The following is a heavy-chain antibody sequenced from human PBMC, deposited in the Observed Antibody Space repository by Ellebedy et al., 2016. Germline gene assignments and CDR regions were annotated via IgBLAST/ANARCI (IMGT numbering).Heavy chain of an antibody. CDR2: INHSGST. CDR3: ARGRDYGGNYYYYGMDV. CDR1: GGSFSGYY. V-gene: IGHV4-34*01. D-gene: IGHD4-23*01. Sequence: SETLSLTXAVYGGSFSGYYWSWIRQPPGKGLEWIGEINHSGSTNYNPSLKSRVTISVDTSKNQFSLKLSSVTAADTAVYYCARGRDYGGNYYYYGMDVWGQGTTVTVSS. J-gene: IGHJ6*02.